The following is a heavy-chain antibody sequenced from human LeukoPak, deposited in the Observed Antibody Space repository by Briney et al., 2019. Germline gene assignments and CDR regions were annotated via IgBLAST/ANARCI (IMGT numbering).Heavy chain of an antibody. CDR2: INPSGGST. Sequence: GASVKVSCKASGYTFTSYYMHWVRQAPGQGLEWMGIINPSGGSTSYAQKFQGRVTMTRDMSTSTVYMELSSLRSEDTAVYYCARLGNQYGGFENFRIDYWGQGAPVIASS. J-gene: IGHJ4*02. CDR1: GYTFTSYY. V-gene: IGHV1-46*01. D-gene: IGHD3-10*01. CDR3: ARLGNQYGGFENFRIDY.